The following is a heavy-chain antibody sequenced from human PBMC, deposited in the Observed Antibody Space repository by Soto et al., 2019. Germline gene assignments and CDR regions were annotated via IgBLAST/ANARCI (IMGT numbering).Heavy chain of an antibody. J-gene: IGHJ5*02. CDR3: TKAPSSSWSWFDP. CDR1: GFTFSSYA. Sequence: EVQLLESGGGLVQPGGSLRLSCAASGFTFSSYAMSWVRQAPGKGLEWVSAISGSDGSSYYADSVKGRFTISRDNSKNTLYLQMNSLRAEDTAVYYCTKAPSSSWSWFDPWGQGTLVTVSS. V-gene: IGHV3-23*01. D-gene: IGHD6-13*01. CDR2: ISGSDGSS.